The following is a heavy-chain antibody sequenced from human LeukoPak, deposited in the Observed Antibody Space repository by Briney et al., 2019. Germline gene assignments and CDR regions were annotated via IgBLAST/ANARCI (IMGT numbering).Heavy chain of an antibody. D-gene: IGHD6-19*01. CDR3: ARDVSLAGLDAFEI. CDR1: GGSISSGSNY. Sequence: PSETLSLTCTVSGGSISSGSNYWGWIRQPPGKGLEWIGSIYYSGSTYYNPSLKSRVTISLDTSKNQFSLKLRSVTAADTAVYYCARDVSLAGLDAFEIWGQGTMVTVSS. V-gene: IGHV4-39*07. J-gene: IGHJ3*02. CDR2: IYYSGST.